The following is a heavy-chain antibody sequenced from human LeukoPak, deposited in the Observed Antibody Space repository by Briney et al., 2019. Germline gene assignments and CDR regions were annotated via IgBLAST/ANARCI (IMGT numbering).Heavy chain of an antibody. CDR2: ISAYNGNT. V-gene: IGHV1-18*01. J-gene: IGHJ4*02. CDR1: GYSFVLYG. Sequence: ASVKVSCKASGYSFVLYGISWVRQAPGQGLEWMGWISAYNGNTNYAQKLQGRVTMTTDTSTSTAYMELRSLRSDDTAVYYCARDGIYDYVWGSYRYTGGIDYWGQGTLVTVSS. CDR3: ARDGIYDYVWGSYRYTGGIDY. D-gene: IGHD3-16*02.